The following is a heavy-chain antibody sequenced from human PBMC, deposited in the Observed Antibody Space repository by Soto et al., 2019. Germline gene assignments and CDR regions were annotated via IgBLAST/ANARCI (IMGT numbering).Heavy chain of an antibody. CDR2: INHNSGGT. CDR3: ARVNVVVVAATREYYFDY. Sequence: ASVKVSCKASGYTFTGYYMHWVRQAPGQGLEGMGWINHNSGGTNYAQKFQGRVTMTRDMSISTAYMELSRLRSDYTAVYYCARVNVVVVAATREYYFDYWGQGTLVTVSS. V-gene: IGHV1-2*02. J-gene: IGHJ4*02. CDR1: GYTFTGYY. D-gene: IGHD2-15*01.